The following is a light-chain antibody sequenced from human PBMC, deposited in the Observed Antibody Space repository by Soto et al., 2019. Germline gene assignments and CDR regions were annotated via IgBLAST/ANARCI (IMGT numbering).Light chain of an antibody. V-gene: IGLV2-8*01. J-gene: IGLJ2*01. CDR1: SSDVGGYNY. Sequence: QSALTQPPSASGSPGQSVTISCTGTSSDVGGYNYVSWYQQHPGKAPKLIIYEVSKRPSGVPDRFSGSKSGNTASLTVSGLQAEDEADYYCSSYAGSNKLFGGGTKLTVL. CDR3: SSYAGSNKL. CDR2: EVS.